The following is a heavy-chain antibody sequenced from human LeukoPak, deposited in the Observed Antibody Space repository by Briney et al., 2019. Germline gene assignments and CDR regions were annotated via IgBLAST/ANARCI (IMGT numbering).Heavy chain of an antibody. D-gene: IGHD3-16*02. CDR1: GFTFDDYA. Sequence: GGSLRLSCAASGFTFDDYAMHWVRQAPGKGLEWVSGISWNSGSIGYADSVKGRFTISRDNAKNSLYLQMNSLRAEDTALYYCAKDFLDYVWGSYRGYFDYWGQGTLVTVSS. J-gene: IGHJ4*02. CDR2: ISWNSGSI. CDR3: AKDFLDYVWGSYRGYFDY. V-gene: IGHV3-9*01.